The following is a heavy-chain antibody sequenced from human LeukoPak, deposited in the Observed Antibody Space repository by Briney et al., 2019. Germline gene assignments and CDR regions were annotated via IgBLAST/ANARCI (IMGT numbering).Heavy chain of an antibody. CDR1: GGSFSSYY. CDR2: INHSGGT. Sequence: PSETLSLTCAVYGGSFSSYYWSWIRQPPGKGLEWIGEINHSGGTNYNPSLKSRVTISGDTSKSQFSLKLSSVTAADTAVYYCARANYDSSGYRRYYNYYGMDVWGQGTTVTVSS. CDR3: ARANYDSSGYRRYYNYYGMDV. D-gene: IGHD3-22*01. J-gene: IGHJ6*01. V-gene: IGHV4-34*01.